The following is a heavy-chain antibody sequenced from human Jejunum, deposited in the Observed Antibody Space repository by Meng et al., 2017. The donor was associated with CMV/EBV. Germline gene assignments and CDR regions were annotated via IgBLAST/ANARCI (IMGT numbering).Heavy chain of an antibody. V-gene: IGHV3-30*02. CDR3: FGGGMYPGGNY. CDR2: IRYDGGEE. CDR1: GFTCSDYG. Sequence: WAASGFTCSDYGMFWVRQAPGKGLDWVSFIRYDGGEEYYGDSVTGRFTVSRDNVKNRLYLQMNSLRVEDTAVYYCFGGGMYPGGNYWGQGTLVTVSS. J-gene: IGHJ4*02. D-gene: IGHD1-26*01.